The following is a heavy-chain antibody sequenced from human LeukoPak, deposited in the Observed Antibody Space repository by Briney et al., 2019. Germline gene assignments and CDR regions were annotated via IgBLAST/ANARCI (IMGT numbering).Heavy chain of an antibody. J-gene: IGHJ3*02. D-gene: IGHD6-19*01. V-gene: IGHV3-30-3*01. CDR1: AFIFSGHW. CDR3: AKPIAVADDAFDI. CDR2: ISYDGSNK. Sequence: GGSLRLSCEGSAFIFSGHWMNWVRQTPGKGLEWVAVISYDGSNKYYADSVKGRFTISRDNSKNTLYLQMNSLRAEDTAVYYCAKPIAVADDAFDIWGQGTMVTVSS.